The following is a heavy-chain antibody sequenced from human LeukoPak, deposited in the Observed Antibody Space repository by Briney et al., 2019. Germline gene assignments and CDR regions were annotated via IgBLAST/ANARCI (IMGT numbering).Heavy chain of an antibody. CDR3: ARVLYYYDSNAYGYFQH. V-gene: IGHV3-20*04. D-gene: IGHD3-22*01. J-gene: IGHJ1*01. CDR2: INWNGGST. CDR1: GFTFDDYG. Sequence: RAGGSLRLSCAASGFTFDDYGMSWVRQAPGKGLEWVSGINWNGGSTGYADSVKGRFTISRDNAKNSLYLQMNSLRAEDTALYYCARVLYYYDSNAYGYFQHWGQGTLVAVSS.